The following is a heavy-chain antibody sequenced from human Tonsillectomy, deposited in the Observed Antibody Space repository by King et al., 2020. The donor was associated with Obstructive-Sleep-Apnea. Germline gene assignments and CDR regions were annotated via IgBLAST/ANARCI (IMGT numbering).Heavy chain of an antibody. CDR2: ISYDGSNK. V-gene: IGHV3-30*18. J-gene: IGHJ3*02. Sequence: VQLVESGGGVVQPERSLRLSCAASGFTFSSYGMHWVRQAPGKGLEWVSVISYDGSNKYYADSVKGRFTISRDNSKNTLYLQMNSLRAEDTAVYYCAKDVGATSSDIWGQGTMVTVSS. CDR3: AKDVGATSSDI. D-gene: IGHD1-26*01. CDR1: GFTFSSYG.